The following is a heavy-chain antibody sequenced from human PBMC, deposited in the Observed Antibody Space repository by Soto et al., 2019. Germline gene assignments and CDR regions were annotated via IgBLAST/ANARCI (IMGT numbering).Heavy chain of an antibody. CDR3: AKGGKVLRNGMDV. CDR1: GYSFTSYW. V-gene: IGHV5-51*01. J-gene: IGHJ6*02. CDR2: IYPGDSDT. D-gene: IGHD3-16*01. Sequence: HGESLKISCKGSGYSFTSYWIGWVRQMPGKGLEWMGIIYPGDSDTRYSPSFQGQVTISADKSISTAYLQWGSLKASDTAMYYCAKGGKVLRNGMDVWGQGTTVTVSS.